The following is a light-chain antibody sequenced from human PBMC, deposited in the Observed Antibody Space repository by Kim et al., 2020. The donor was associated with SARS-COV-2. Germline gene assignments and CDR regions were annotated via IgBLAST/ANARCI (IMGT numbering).Light chain of an antibody. V-gene: IGLV1-44*01. CDR2: DDR. Sequence: GQGFTFSTPGSRSNTGSYTLDYYHHHPGPAPTLLLYDDRHRPPGLPGCFSSSKSCTTSSPPISGRQSEDEADYYCSTSDDSLNGYVFGTGTKVTVL. J-gene: IGLJ1*01. CDR1: RSNTGSYT. CDR3: STSDDSLNGYV.